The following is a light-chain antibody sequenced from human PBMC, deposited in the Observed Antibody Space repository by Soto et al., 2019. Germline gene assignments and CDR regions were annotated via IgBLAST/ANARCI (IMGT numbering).Light chain of an antibody. J-gene: IGLJ2*01. CDR2: EVN. CDR1: SSDVGGYNY. CDR3: SSYAGSNSVV. Sequence: QSALTQPPSASGSPGQSVTISCTGTSSDVGGYNYVSWYQQHPGKAPKFMIYEVNKRPSGVPDRFSGSKSGNTASLTVSGLQAEDEADYYCSSYAGSNSVVFGGGTKVTVL. V-gene: IGLV2-8*01.